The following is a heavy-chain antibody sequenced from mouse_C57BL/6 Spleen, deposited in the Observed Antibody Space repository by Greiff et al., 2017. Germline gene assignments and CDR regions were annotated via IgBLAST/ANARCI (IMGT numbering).Heavy chain of an antibody. V-gene: IGHV1-52*01. CDR1: GYTFTSYW. D-gene: IGHD2-1*01. Sequence: QVQLQQPGAELVRPGSSVKLSCKASGYTFTSYWMHWVKQRPIQGLEWIGNIDPSDSETHYNQKFKDKATLTVDKSSSTAYMQLSSLTSEDSAVYYCAREDGNYSYFDYWGQGTTLTVSS. CDR2: IDPSDSET. J-gene: IGHJ2*01. CDR3: AREDGNYSYFDY.